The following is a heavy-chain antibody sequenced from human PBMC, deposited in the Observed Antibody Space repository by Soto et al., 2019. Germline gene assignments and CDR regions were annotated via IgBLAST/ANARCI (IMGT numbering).Heavy chain of an antibody. J-gene: IGHJ4*02. CDR1: GASTVSHYH. Sequence: SETLSLTCSVSGASTVSHYHWTWIRQPPGKGLEWMGYIFNSGTTFYNPSLTSRLSISMDTSGNHFSLELRSVTAADTAVYYCALALGPTTGLDYWGQGTLVTVS. CDR3: ALALGPTTGLDY. V-gene: IGHV4-31*02. D-gene: IGHD1-26*01. CDR2: IFNSGTT.